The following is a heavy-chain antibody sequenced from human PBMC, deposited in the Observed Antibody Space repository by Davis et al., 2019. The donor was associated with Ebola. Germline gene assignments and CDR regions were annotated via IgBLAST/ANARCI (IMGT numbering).Heavy chain of an antibody. D-gene: IGHD2-2*01. Sequence: PSETLSLTCTVSGGSISSYYWSWIRQPPGKGLEWIGYIYYSGSTNYNPSLKSRVTISVDTSKNQFSLKLSSVTAADTAVYYCARRGRYCSSTSCLGWFDPWGQGTLVTVSS. J-gene: IGHJ5*02. CDR2: IYYSGST. CDR1: GGSISSYY. V-gene: IGHV4-59*01. CDR3: ARRGRYCSSTSCLGWFDP.